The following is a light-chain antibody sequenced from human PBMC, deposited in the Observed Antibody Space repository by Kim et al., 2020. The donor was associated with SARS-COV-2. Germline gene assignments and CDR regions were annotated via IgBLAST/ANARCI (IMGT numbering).Light chain of an antibody. J-gene: IGLJ2*01. CDR1: AGSVGSGHY. CDR3: LLSYANFAV. CDR2: DTT. V-gene: IGLV7-46*01. Sequence: PGGTVTLTFGSSAGSVGSGHYPYWLQQKPGLAPRTLIYDTTKKHALTPARFAGSILGDKAALTLSGALPEDEADYYCLLSYANFAVFGGGTQLTVL.